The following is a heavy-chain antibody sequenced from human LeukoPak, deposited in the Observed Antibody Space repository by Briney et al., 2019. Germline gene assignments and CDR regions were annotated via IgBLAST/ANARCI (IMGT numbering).Heavy chain of an antibody. J-gene: IGHJ4*02. Sequence: KPGGSLRLSCAASGFIFSSYWMSWVRQAPGKGLEWVANIKQDGSEKYYVDSVKGRITISRDNAKNSLFLQMNSPRVEDTAVYYCAREAVAGTYYFDYWGQGTLVTVSS. V-gene: IGHV3-7*01. CDR3: AREAVAGTYYFDY. D-gene: IGHD6-19*01. CDR1: GFIFSSYW. CDR2: IKQDGSEK.